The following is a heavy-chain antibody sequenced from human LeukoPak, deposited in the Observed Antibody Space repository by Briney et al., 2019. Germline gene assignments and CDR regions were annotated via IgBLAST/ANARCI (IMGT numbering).Heavy chain of an antibody. V-gene: IGHV3-23*01. Sequence: GGSLRLSCAASGFTFSSSAMSWVRQAPGKGPAWVSGISGSGTTTYYADSVKGRFTISRDNSKNTLYLQMNSLRADDTAVYYCAKDRLVHDSWGQGTLVTVTS. CDR3: AKDRLVHDS. CDR1: GFTFSSSA. CDR2: ISGSGTTT. J-gene: IGHJ4*02. D-gene: IGHD6-13*01.